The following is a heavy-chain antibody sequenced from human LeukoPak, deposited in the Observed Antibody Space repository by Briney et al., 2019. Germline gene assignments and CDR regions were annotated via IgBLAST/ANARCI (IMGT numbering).Heavy chain of an antibody. CDR3: ARDKIVGATHLDY. Sequence: GGSLRLSCTVSGFTVSSDSMSWVRQAPGKGLEWVSYISSSGSTIYYADSVKGRFTISRDNAKNSLYLQMNSLRPEDTAVYFCARDKIVGATHLDYWGQGTLLTVSS. J-gene: IGHJ4*02. CDR2: ISSSGSTI. D-gene: IGHD1-26*01. CDR1: GFTVSSDS. V-gene: IGHV3-48*04.